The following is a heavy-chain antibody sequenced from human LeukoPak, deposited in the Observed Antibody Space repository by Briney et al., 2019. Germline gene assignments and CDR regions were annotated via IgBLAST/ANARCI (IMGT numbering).Heavy chain of an antibody. CDR1: GYTFTSYG. Sequence: ASVKVSCKASGYTFTSYGISWVRQAPGQGLEWMGWISAYNGNTNYAQKFQERVTITRDMSTSTAYMELSSLRSEDTAVYYCAAGYTNAFDIWGQGTMVTVSS. CDR3: AAGYTNAFDI. V-gene: IGHV1-18*01. J-gene: IGHJ3*02. D-gene: IGHD6-13*01. CDR2: ISAYNGNT.